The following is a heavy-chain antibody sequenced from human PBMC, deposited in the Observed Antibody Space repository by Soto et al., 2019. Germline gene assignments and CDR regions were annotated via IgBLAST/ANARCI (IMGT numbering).Heavy chain of an antibody. CDR2: IFSNDEK. V-gene: IGHV2-26*01. Sequence: QVTLKESGPVLVKPTETLTLTCTVSGFSLSNARMGVSWIRQRPGKALEWLAHIFSNDEKSYSTSLKSRLTISQDTSKSQVVLTMTNMDPVDTATYYCARTVRTFGVVGYYYYGMDVWGQGTTVTVSS. D-gene: IGHD3-3*01. J-gene: IGHJ6*02. CDR1: GFSLSNARMG. CDR3: ARTVRTFGVVGYYYYGMDV.